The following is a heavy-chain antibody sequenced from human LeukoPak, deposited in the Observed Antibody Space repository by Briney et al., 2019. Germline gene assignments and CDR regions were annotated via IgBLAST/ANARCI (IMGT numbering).Heavy chain of an antibody. J-gene: IGHJ4*02. D-gene: IGHD3-22*01. V-gene: IGHV1-46*01. CDR1: GYTFTGYY. Sequence: ASVKVSCKASGYTFTGYYMHWVRQAPGQGLEWMGIINPSGGSASYAQKFQGRVTMTRDTSTSTVYMELSSLRSEDTAVYYCARAAEEFWYDSSGAHYFDYWGQGTLVTVSS. CDR2: INPSGGSA. CDR3: ARAAEEFWYDSSGAHYFDY.